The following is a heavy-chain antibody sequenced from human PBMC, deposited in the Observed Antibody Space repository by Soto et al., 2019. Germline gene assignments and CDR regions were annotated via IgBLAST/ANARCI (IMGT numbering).Heavy chain of an antibody. Sequence: GGSLRLSCAASGFTFNNYWMHWVRHAPGKGLEWVAVISYDGSNKYYADSVKGRFTISRDNSKNTLYLQMNSLRAEDTAVYYSARDHLRYNSNAVPCYYYGMDVSGQGTTLTVSS. CDR1: GFTFNNYW. D-gene: IGHD1-1*01. V-gene: IGHV3-30-3*01. CDR2: ISYDGSNK. J-gene: IGHJ6*02. CDR3: ARDHLRYNSNAVPCYYYGMDV.